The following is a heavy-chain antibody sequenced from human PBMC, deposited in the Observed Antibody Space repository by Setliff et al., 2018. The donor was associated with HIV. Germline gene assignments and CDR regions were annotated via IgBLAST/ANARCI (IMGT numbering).Heavy chain of an antibody. J-gene: IGHJ4*02. V-gene: IGHV4-61*02. CDR2: IYTSGST. D-gene: IGHD6-13*01. Sequence: NPSETLSLTCSVSGGYISSGTDFWSWIRQPAGKGLEWIGRIYTSGSTKYNPSLDSRVTISVDTSKNQFSLNLRSVTAADTAVYYCAREPAAGAYYFDYWGQGTLVTVSS. CDR3: AREPAAGAYYFDY. CDR1: GGYISSGTDF.